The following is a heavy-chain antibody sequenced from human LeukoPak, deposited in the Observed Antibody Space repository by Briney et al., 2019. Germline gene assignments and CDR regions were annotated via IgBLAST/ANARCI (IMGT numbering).Heavy chain of an antibody. V-gene: IGHV1-2*02. Sequence: ASVKVSCKASGYTFTGYYMHWVRQAPGQGLEWMGWINPNSGGTNYAQKFQGRVTMTRDTSISTAYMELSSLRSEDTAVYYCARDSSSYRYYFDYWGQGTLVTVSS. CDR1: GYTFTGYY. CDR2: INPNSGGT. D-gene: IGHD6-13*01. J-gene: IGHJ4*02. CDR3: ARDSSSYRYYFDY.